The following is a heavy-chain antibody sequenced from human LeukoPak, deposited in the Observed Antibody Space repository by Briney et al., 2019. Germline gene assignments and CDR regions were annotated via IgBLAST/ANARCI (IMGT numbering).Heavy chain of an antibody. D-gene: IGHD3-10*01. CDR1: GFMFSTSS. J-gene: IGHJ6*02. V-gene: IGHV3-21*01. Sequence: GGSLRLSCTASGFMFSTSSMNWVRQAPGKGLEWVSSVSSSSSYIYYADPVKGRFTISRDNAKNSLYLHMNSLRAEDTAVYYCARDFDLDGSGSRYYSGMDVWGQGTTVTVSS. CDR3: ARDFDLDGSGSRYYSGMDV. CDR2: VSSSSSYI.